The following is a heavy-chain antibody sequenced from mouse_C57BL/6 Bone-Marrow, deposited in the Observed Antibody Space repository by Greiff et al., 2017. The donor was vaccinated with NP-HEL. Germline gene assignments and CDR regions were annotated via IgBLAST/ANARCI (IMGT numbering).Heavy chain of an antibody. J-gene: IGHJ2*01. CDR3: ASEDGRSLDY. CDR1: GYTFTDYN. Sequence: EVQLQQSGPELVKPGASVKIPCKASGYTFTDYNMDWVKQSHGKSLEWIGDINPNNGGTIYNQKFKGKATLTVDKSSSTAYMELRSLTSEDTAVYYCASEDGRSLDYWGQGTTLTVSS. V-gene: IGHV1-18*01. CDR2: INPNNGGT. D-gene: IGHD1-1*01.